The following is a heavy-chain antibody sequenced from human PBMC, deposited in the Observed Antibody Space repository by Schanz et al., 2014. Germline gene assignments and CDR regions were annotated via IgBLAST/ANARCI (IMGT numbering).Heavy chain of an antibody. CDR1: EFSFSSFG. D-gene: IGHD3-10*01. Sequence: RLSCAASEFSFSSFGMNWVRQAPGKGLEWVGFISFDGRNTGYAHSVKGRFTISRDNSMNTVYLQMNSLRSDDAAVYYCARAQGVIRLYYGVDVWGQGTTVNVSS. CDR3: ARAQGVIRLYYGVDV. CDR2: ISFDGRNT. J-gene: IGHJ6*02. V-gene: IGHV3-30*03.